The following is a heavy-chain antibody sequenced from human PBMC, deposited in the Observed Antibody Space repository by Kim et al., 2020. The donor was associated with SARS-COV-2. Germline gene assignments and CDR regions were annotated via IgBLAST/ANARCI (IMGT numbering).Heavy chain of an antibody. D-gene: IGHD3-9*01. J-gene: IGHJ4*02. V-gene: IGHV4-31*03. CDR3: ARGSLGYYDILTGYYKGPFDY. CDR1: GGSISSGGYY. Sequence: SETLSLTCTVSGGSISSGGYYWSWIRQHPGKGLEWIGYIHYSGSTYYNPSLKSRVTISVDTSKNQFSLKLSSVTAADTAVYYCARGSLGYYDILTGYYKGPFDYWVQGTLVAVCS. CDR2: IHYSGST.